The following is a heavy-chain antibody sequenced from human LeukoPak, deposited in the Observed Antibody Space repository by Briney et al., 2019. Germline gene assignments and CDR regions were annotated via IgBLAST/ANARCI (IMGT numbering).Heavy chain of an antibody. CDR1: GGSIGSYY. Sequence: KPSETLSLTCPVSGGSIGSYYWHWIRPPPGKGLEWIGYIYFTGSTNYNPSLKSRVTISVDTSKNQFSLKLNSVTAADTAIYYCARSTYSSSQWDYWGQGTLVTVFS. CDR2: IYFTGST. CDR3: ARSTYSSSQWDY. D-gene: IGHD6-13*01. J-gene: IGHJ4*02. V-gene: IGHV4-59*01.